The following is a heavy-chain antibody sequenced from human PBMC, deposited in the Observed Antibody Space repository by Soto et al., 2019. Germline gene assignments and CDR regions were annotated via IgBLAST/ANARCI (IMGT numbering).Heavy chain of an antibody. D-gene: IGHD4-17*01. V-gene: IGHV3-9*01. J-gene: IGHJ3*02. CDR1: GFTFDDYA. CDR3: AKDIGYGDYVLPAFDI. CDR2: ISWNSGSI. Sequence: EVQLVESGGGLVQPGRSLRLSCAASGFTFDDYAMHWVRQAPGKGLEWVSGISWNSGSIGYADSVKGRFTISRDNAKNSLYLQMNSLRAEDTALYYCAKDIGYGDYVLPAFDIWGQGTMVTVSS.